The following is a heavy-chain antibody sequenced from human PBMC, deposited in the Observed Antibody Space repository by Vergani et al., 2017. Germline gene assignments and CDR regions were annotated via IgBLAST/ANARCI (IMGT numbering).Heavy chain of an antibody. Sequence: VQLLESGGGLVQPGGSLRLSCAASGFTFSSYGMHWVRQAPGQGLEWVAVISYDGSNKYYADSVKGRFTISRDNSKNTLYRQMNILRAEDTAVYYCAKDAPSSITILDYWGQGTLVTVSS. J-gene: IGHJ4*02. D-gene: IGHD3-3*01. CDR3: AKDAPSSITILDY. CDR1: GFTFSSYG. CDR2: ISYDGSNK. V-gene: IGHV3-30*18.